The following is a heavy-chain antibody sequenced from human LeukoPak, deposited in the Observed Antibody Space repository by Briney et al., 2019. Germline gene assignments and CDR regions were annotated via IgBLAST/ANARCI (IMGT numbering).Heavy chain of an antibody. V-gene: IGHV4-39*07. CDR2: IYYSGST. J-gene: IGHJ4*02. D-gene: IGHD3-22*01. CDR3: ARFSHDSSGYPSYFDY. CDR1: GGSISSSSYY. Sequence: SETLSLTCAVSGGSISSSSYYWGWIRQPPGKGLEWIGSIYYSGSTYYNPSLKSRVTISVDTSKNQFSLKLSSVTAADTAVYYCARFSHDSSGYPSYFDYWGQGTLVTVSS.